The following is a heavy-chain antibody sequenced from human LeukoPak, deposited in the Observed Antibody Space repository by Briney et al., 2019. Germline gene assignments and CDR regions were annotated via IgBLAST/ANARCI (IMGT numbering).Heavy chain of an antibody. Sequence: SVKVSCKASGGTFSSYVISWVRQAPGQGLEWMGGIIPIFGTANYAQKFQGRVTITVDESTSTAYMELSSLRSEDTAVYYCAREGVKRNTGRDILTGYRLSWFDPWGQGTLVTVSS. CDR2: IIPIFGTA. J-gene: IGHJ5*02. V-gene: IGHV1-69*13. D-gene: IGHD3-9*01. CDR1: GGTFSSYV. CDR3: AREGVKRNTGRDILTGYRLSWFDP.